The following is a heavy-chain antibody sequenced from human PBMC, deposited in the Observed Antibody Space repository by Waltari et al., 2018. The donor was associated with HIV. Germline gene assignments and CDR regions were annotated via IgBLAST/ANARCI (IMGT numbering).Heavy chain of an antibody. CDR1: GFTFSSYS. D-gene: IGHD2-15*01. J-gene: IGHJ4*02. CDR3: ARDRQFAFDY. Sequence: EVQLVESGGGLVQPGGSLRLSWAASGFTFSSYSVNWVRQAPGKGLEWVSYISSSGSALYYADSVKGRFSISRDNAKNSLYLQLNSLRGEDTAVYYCARDRQFAFDYWGQGTLVTVSS. V-gene: IGHV3-48*01. CDR2: ISSSGSAL.